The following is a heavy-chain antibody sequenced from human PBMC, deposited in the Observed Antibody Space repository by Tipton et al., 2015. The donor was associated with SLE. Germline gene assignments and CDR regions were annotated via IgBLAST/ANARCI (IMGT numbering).Heavy chain of an antibody. Sequence: TLSLTCAVYGGSFSGYYWSWIRQPPGKGLEWIGEINHSGSTNYNPSLKSRVTISVDTSKNQFSLKLSSVTAADTAVYYCARLLRYFDWLSHDAFDIWGQGTMVTVSS. CDR2: INHSGST. J-gene: IGHJ3*02. V-gene: IGHV4-34*01. CDR3: ARLLRYFDWLSHDAFDI. D-gene: IGHD3-9*01. CDR1: GGSFSGYY.